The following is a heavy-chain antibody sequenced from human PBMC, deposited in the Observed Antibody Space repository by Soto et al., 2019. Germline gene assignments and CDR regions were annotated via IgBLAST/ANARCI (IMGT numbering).Heavy chain of an antibody. CDR3: ARDLGGWPDY. Sequence: QVQLVQSGAEVKKPGASVKVSCKASGYTFTSYAMHWVRQAPGQRLEWMGWINAGNGNTKYSQKFQGRVTITRDTPGGTANMELSSLRSEDRAVYYCARDLGGWPDYGGQGTLVTVSS. CDR1: GYTFTSYA. CDR2: INAGNGNT. V-gene: IGHV1-3*01. D-gene: IGHD2-15*01. J-gene: IGHJ4*02.